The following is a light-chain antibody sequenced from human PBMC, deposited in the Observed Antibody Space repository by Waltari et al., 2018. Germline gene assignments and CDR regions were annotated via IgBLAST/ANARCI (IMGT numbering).Light chain of an antibody. J-gene: IGLJ1*01. CDR2: YDR. V-gene: IGLV3-21*01. CDR3: CSYAGSSTYV. CDR1: NIGTYS. Sequence: SYVVTQPPSVSVAPGATATITCGGDNIGTYSVPVYQQKAGQAPVLVIFYDRDRPSGIPDRFSGSNSGNTATLTISALQADDEADYYCCSYAGSSTYVFGSGTKITVL.